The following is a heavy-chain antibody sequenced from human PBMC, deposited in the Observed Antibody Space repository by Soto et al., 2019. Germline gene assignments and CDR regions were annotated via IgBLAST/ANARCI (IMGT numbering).Heavy chain of an antibody. V-gene: IGHV1-18*01. Sequence: QVHLVQSGAEVKKPGASVKVSCQGSGYTFTSYGITWVRQAPGQGLEWMGWISAHNGNTNYAQKPQGRVTVTRDTSTSTAYMGLRSLRSDDTAGDYCARGRDGDYWGQGALVTVSS. D-gene: IGHD6-6*01. CDR2: ISAHNGNT. CDR1: GYTFTSYG. J-gene: IGHJ4*02. CDR3: ARGRDGDY.